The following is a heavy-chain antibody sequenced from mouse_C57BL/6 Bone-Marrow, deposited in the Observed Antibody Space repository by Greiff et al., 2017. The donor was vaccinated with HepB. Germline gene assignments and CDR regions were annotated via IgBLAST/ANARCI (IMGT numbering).Heavy chain of an antibody. CDR2: IDPSDSYT. D-gene: IGHD1-1*01. CDR1: GYTFTSYW. CDR3: ARSGSRDY. Sequence: VQLQQPGAELVMPGASVKLSCKASGYTFTSYWMHWVKQRPGQGLAWIGEIDPSDSYTNYNQKFKGKSTLTVDKSSSTAYMQLSSLTSEDSAVYYCARSGSRDYWGQGTTLTVSS. V-gene: IGHV1-69*01. J-gene: IGHJ2*01.